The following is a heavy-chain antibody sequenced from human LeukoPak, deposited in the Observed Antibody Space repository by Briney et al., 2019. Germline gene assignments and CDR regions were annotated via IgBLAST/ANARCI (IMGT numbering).Heavy chain of an antibody. CDR1: GGTFTDYS. J-gene: IGHJ4*02. CDR3: ARERPRARYFDY. V-gene: IGHV1-69*04. CDR2: SSPIIKVP. Sequence: SVKVSCTASGGTFTDYSTSWVREAPGHGVEWWGRSSPIIKVPNYAPNFEGRVTITADKSTNTAYLEVSSLESQDTAVYFCARERPRARYFDYGGQGTLVTVSS. D-gene: IGHD2-15*01.